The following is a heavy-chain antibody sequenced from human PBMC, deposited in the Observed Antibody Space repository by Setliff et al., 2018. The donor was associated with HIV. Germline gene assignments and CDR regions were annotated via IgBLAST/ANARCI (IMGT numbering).Heavy chain of an antibody. V-gene: IGHV4-34*01. CDR3: ARGRHYSSSAPFAIDF. Sequence: TLSLTCAVYGGSFSGYYWSWIRQPPGKGLEWIGEINHSGSTNYNPSLKSRVAISVDTSKNQFSVKLSSVTAADTAVYYCARGRHYSSSAPFAIDFWGQGMLVT. CDR1: GGSFSGYY. J-gene: IGHJ4*02. D-gene: IGHD6-6*01. CDR2: INHSGST.